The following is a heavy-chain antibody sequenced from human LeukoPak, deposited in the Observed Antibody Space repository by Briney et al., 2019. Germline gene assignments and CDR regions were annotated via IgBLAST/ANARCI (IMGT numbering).Heavy chain of an antibody. CDR3: APHLSVVVPGAQYGMDV. CDR2: INSDGSST. V-gene: IGHV3-74*01. CDR1: GFTFSSFW. D-gene: IGHD2-2*01. J-gene: IGHJ6*02. Sequence: GGSLRLSCGASGFTFSSFWMHWVRQAPGKGLVWVSRINSDGSSTSYADSVKGRFTISRDNAKNMLYPQMNSLRAEDTAVYYCAPHLSVVVPGAQYGMDVWGQGTTVTVPS.